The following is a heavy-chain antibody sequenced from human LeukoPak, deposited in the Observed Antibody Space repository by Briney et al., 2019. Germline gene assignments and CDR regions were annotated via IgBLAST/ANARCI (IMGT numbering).Heavy chain of an antibody. CDR1: GGTFSSYA. CDR2: VNPSGGST. J-gene: IGHJ4*02. Sequence: ASVKISCKASGGTFSSYAISWVRQAPGQGLEWMGIVNPSGGSTSYAQKFQGRVTMTRDTSTSTVYMELSSLRSEDTAVYYCARDNGVADYWGQGTLVTVSS. V-gene: IGHV1-46*01. CDR3: ARDNGVADY. D-gene: IGHD3-10*01.